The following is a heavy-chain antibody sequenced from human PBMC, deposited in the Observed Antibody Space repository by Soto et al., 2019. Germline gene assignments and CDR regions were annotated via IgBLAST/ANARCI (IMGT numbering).Heavy chain of an antibody. CDR3: ARDDRYSSGWYRA. CDR2: ISAYNGNT. Sequence: ASVKVSCKVSGYTLTELSMHWVRQAPGQGLERMGWISAYNGNTNYAQKLQGRVTMTTDTSTSTAYMELRSLRSDDTAVYYCARDDRYSSGWYRAWGQGTLVTVSS. V-gene: IGHV1-18*01. J-gene: IGHJ5*02. D-gene: IGHD6-19*01. CDR1: GYTLTELS.